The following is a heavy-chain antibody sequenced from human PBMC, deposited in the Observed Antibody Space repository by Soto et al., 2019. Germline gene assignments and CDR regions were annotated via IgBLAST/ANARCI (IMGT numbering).Heavy chain of an antibody. D-gene: IGHD6-19*01. Sequence: GASVKVSCKASGYTFTSYGISWVRQAPGQGLEWMGWISTYNGNTNYAQKLQGRVTMTTDTSTSTAYMELRSLRSDDTAVYYCARIFGYSSGRENFDYWGQGTLVTVSS. CDR2: ISTYNGNT. CDR3: ARIFGYSSGRENFDY. V-gene: IGHV1-18*01. J-gene: IGHJ4*02. CDR1: GYTFTSYG.